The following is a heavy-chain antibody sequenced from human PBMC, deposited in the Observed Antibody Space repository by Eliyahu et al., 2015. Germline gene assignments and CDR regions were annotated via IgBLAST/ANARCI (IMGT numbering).Heavy chain of an antibody. CDR1: GFTFSNYD. CDR3: AKDLPHASFHI. Sequence: EVQLLESGGGLVQPGGSLRLSCAAFGFTFSNYDMXWVRQAPGKGLEWVAAVARSGDNKYYADSVRGRFTISRDNSKDTVYLQMNSLRAEDTALYYCAKDLPHASFHIWGQGTMVALSS. CDR2: VARSGDNK. J-gene: IGHJ3*02. D-gene: IGHD3-16*01. V-gene: IGHV3-23*01.